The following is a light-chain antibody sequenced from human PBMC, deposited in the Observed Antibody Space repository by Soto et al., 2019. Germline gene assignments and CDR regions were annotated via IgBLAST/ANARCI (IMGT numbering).Light chain of an antibody. Sequence: QSALTQPASVSGSPGQSITISCTGTSSDVGGYNYVSWYQQHPGKAPKPMIYEVSNRPSGVSNRFSGSKSGNTASLTISGFRAEDEDEYYCSSYTSSSTHHLVFGGGTKLTVL. V-gene: IGLV2-14*01. J-gene: IGLJ2*01. CDR1: SSDVGGYNY. CDR2: EVS. CDR3: SSYTSSSTHHLV.